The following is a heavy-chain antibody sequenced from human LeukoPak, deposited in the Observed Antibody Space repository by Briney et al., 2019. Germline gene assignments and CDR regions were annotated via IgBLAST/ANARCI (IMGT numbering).Heavy chain of an antibody. V-gene: IGHV1-2*02. CDR2: INPNSGGT. Sequence: APVKVSCKASGYTFTGYYMHWVRQAPGQGLEWMGWINPNSGGTNYAQKFQGRVTMTRDTSISTAYMELSRLRSDDTAVYYCARDLDLGYCSGGSCYSSDYWGQGTLVTVSS. J-gene: IGHJ4*02. CDR3: ARDLDLGYCSGGSCYSSDY. D-gene: IGHD2-15*01. CDR1: GYTFTGYY.